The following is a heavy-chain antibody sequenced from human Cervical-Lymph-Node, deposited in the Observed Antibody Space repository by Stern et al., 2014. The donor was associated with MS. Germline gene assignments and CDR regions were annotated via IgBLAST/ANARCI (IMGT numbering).Heavy chain of an antibody. V-gene: IGHV3-30*03. CDR1: GFTLSNSG. Sequence: QVQLVQSGAGLVQPGRSLTLSCAASGFTLSNSGMHLVRQAPGQGLEWVADMSFVGGNKKYGDSVKGRFSISRDMANNTLFLQMNSLRPEDTAVYYCMGVGDAMHVWGQGTTVIVSS. CDR3: MGVGDAMHV. J-gene: IGHJ6*02. CDR2: MSFVGGNK.